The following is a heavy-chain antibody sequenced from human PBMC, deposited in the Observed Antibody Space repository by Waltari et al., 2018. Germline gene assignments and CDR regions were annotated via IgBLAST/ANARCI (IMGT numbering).Heavy chain of an antibody. Sequence: EMQLVESGGGSVQPGDSLRLSCAASGFTVSMSWMHWVRQAPWKGLIWVSRIGTDGKNAEYADSVKGRFTISRDNAKNVVYLQMNSLRAEDTGRYYCAREPVGVVRTDFWGQGTQVTVSS. D-gene: IGHD3-16*01. CDR1: GFTVSMSW. CDR2: IGTDGKNA. CDR3: AREPVGVVRTDF. V-gene: IGHV3-74*03. J-gene: IGHJ4*02.